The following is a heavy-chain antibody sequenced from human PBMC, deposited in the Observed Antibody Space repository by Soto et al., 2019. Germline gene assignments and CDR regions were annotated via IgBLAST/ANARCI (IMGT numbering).Heavy chain of an antibody. V-gene: IGHV3-21*01. CDR1: GFTFSSYS. J-gene: IGHJ3*02. CDR2: ISSSSTYI. Sequence: GGSLRLSCAASGFTFSSYSMNWVRQAPGKGLEWVSSISSSSTYIYNTDSLKGRFTISRDNAKSSLYLQINSLRAEDTAVYYCARGIAVADTRGAFDIWGRGTMVTVSS. CDR3: ARGIAVADTRGAFDI. D-gene: IGHD6-19*01.